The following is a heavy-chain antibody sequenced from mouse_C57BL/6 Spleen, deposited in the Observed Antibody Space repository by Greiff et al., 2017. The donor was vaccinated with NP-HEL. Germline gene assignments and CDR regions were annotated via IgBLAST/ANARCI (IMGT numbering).Heavy chain of an antibody. CDR3: ARERLRGAMDY. CDR2: IYPGDGDT. D-gene: IGHD2-4*01. CDR1: GYAFSSYW. J-gene: IGHJ4*01. V-gene: IGHV1-80*01. Sequence: QVQLKQSGAELVKPGASVKISCKASGYAFSSYWMNWVKQRPGKGLEWIGQIYPGDGDTNYNGKFKGKATLTADKSSSTAYMQLSSLTSEDSAVYFCARERLRGAMDYWGQGTSVTVSS.